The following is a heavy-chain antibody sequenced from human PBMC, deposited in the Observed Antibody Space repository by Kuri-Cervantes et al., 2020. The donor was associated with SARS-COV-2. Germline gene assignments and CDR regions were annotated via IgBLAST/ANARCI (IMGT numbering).Heavy chain of an antibody. CDR1: GFTFSGSA. Sequence: GGSLRLSCAASGFTFSGSAMHWVRQASGKGLEWVGRVRGKANNYATAYAASVKGRFTISRDGSKNMAYLQMNSLKTEDTAVYYCTTLIDYWGQGALVTVSS. CDR3: TTLIDY. CDR2: VRGKANNYAT. J-gene: IGHJ4*02. V-gene: IGHV3-73*01.